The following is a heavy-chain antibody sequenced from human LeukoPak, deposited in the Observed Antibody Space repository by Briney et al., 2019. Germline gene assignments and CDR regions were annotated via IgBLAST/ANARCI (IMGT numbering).Heavy chain of an antibody. D-gene: IGHD2-15*01. CDR2: ISWNSGSI. J-gene: IGHJ4*02. CDR3: ARDHLGYCSGGSCSDFDY. V-gene: IGHV3-9*01. Sequence: PGRSLRLSCAASGFTFDDYAMHWVRQAPGKGLEWVSGISWNSGSIGYADSVKGRFTISRDNAKNSLYLQMNSLRAEDTAVYYCARDHLGYCSGGSCSDFDYWGQGTLVTVSS. CDR1: GFTFDDYA.